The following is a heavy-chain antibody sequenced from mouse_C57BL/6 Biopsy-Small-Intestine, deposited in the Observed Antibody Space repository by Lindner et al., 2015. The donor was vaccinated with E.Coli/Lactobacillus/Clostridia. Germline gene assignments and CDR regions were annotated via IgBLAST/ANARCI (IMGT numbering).Heavy chain of an antibody. CDR1: GDEFSEFW. D-gene: IGHD4-1*01. Sequence: VQLQESGAELVKPGASVKISCKVSGDEFSEFWMHWVKQRPGKGLEWIGQIYPGDGDTKYDGKFKVKATLTADKSSSTVYLQLSSLTSEDSAVYFCARWRGWDNYFDYWGQGTTLTVSS. CDR2: IYPGDGDT. V-gene: IGHV1-80*01. J-gene: IGHJ2*01. CDR3: ARWRGWDNYFDY.